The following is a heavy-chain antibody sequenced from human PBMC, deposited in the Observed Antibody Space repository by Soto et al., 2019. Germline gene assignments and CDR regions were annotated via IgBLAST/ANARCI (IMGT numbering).Heavy chain of an antibody. D-gene: IGHD3-9*01. J-gene: IGHJ5*02. CDR3: ARVRYFDWLLPNLEYNWFDP. V-gene: IGHV4-4*07. CDR2: IYTSGST. CDR1: GGSISSYY. Sequence: ETLSLTCTVSGGSISSYYWSWIRQPSGKGLEWIGRIYTSGSTNYNPSLKSRVTMSVDTSKNQFSLNLSSVTAADTAVYYCARVRYFDWLLPNLEYNWFDPWGQGTLVTVYS.